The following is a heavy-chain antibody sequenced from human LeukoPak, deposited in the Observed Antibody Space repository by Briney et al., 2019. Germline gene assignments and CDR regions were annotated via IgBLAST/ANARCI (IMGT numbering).Heavy chain of an antibody. V-gene: IGHV1-69*13. CDR2: IIPIFGTA. CDR1: RGTFSSSA. D-gene: IGHD3-10*01. CDR3: ATDESGVVHY. J-gene: IGHJ4*02. Sequence: SVKVSCKASRGTFSSSAISWVRQAPGQGLEWMGGIIPIFGTANYAQKFQGRVTITADESTSTAYMELSSLRSEDTAVYYCATDESGVVHYWGQGTLVTVSS.